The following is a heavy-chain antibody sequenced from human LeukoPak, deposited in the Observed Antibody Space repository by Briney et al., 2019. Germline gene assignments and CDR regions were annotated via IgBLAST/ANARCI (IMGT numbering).Heavy chain of an antibody. V-gene: IGHV3-33*01. CDR1: GFIFSTYG. J-gene: IGHJ6*02. CDR2: IWYDGSNK. D-gene: IGHD2-15*01. Sequence: GTSLRLSCAASGFIFSTYGIHWVRQAPGKGLEWVAVIWYDGSNKYYADSVKGRFTISRDNSKNTLYLQMNSLRAEDTAVYYCARDVRYCSGGSCHNYYYYGMDVWGQGTTVTVSS. CDR3: ARDVRYCSGGSCHNYYYYGMDV.